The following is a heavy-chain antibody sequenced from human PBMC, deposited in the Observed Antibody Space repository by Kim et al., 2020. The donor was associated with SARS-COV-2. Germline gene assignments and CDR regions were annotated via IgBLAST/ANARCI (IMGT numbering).Heavy chain of an antibody. CDR3: VKGGYSSGRTPSDDY. V-gene: IGHV3-23*01. Sequence: GGSLRLSCAASGFTFSSYAMSWVRQAPEKGLEWISSIHGSGSSTYDAYSVKGRFTISRDNAKNMLYLQMNSLRVEDTAIYYCVKGGYSSGRTPSDDYWG. CDR2: IHGSGSST. D-gene: IGHD6-25*01. J-gene: IGHJ4*01. CDR1: GFTFSSYA.